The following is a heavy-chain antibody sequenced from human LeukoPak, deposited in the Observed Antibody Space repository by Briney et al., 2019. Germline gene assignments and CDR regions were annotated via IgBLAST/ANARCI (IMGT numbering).Heavy chain of an antibody. Sequence: SVKVSCKASGGTFSSYAISWVRQAPGQGLEWMGRIIPILGIANYAQKFQGRVTITADKSTSTAYMELSSLRSEDTAVYYCARGGPGGNSGHGGYWGQGTLVTVSS. CDR2: IIPILGIA. CDR1: GGTFSSYA. D-gene: IGHD4-23*01. CDR3: ARGGPGGNSGHGGY. J-gene: IGHJ4*02. V-gene: IGHV1-69*04.